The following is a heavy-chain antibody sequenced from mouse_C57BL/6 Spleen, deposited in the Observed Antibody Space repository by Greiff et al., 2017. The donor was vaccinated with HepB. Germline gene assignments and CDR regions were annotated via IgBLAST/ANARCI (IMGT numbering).Heavy chain of an antibody. CDR2: IHPNSGST. CDR3: AREEYYYAMDY. J-gene: IGHJ4*01. CDR1: GYTFTSYW. V-gene: IGHV1-64*01. Sequence: VQLQQPGAELVKPGASVKLSCKASGYTFTSYWMHWVKQRPGQGLEWIGMIHPNSGSTNYNEKFKSKATLTVDKSSSTAYMQLSSLTSEDSAVYYCAREEYYYAMDYWGQGTSVTVSS.